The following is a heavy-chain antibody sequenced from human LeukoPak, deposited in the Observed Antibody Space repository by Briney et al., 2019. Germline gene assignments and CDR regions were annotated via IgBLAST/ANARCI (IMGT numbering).Heavy chain of an antibody. Sequence: ASVNVSCKASGYTFTSYGISWVRQAPGQGLEWMGWISAYNGNANYAQKLQGRVTMTTDTSTSTAYMELRSLRSDDTAVYYCARRLSSKNAFDIWGQGTMVTVSS. D-gene: IGHD2-2*01. V-gene: IGHV1-18*01. J-gene: IGHJ3*02. CDR2: ISAYNGNA. CDR3: ARRLSSKNAFDI. CDR1: GYTFTSYG.